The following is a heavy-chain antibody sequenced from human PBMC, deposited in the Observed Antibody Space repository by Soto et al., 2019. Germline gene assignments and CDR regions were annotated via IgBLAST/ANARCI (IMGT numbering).Heavy chain of an antibody. D-gene: IGHD3-16*01. CDR1: GGTFSSYA. J-gene: IGHJ6*02. CDR2: IIPIFGTA. CDR3: AREGSREMAKTGRDGGGDYSGMDV. V-gene: IGHV1-69*01. Sequence: QVQLVQSGAEVKKPGSSVKVSCKASGGTFSSYAISWVRQAPGQGLEWMGGIIPIFGTANYAQKFQGRVTITPDESTSKAYMEVSSMRTDDRAVYYCAREGSREMAKTGRDGGGDYSGMDVWGQGTTVTVSS.